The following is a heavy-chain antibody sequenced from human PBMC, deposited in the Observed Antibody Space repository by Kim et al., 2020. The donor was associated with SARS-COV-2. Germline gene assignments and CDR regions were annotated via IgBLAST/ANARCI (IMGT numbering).Heavy chain of an antibody. CDR3: AKYPTGSWGAFAY. D-gene: IGHD6-13*01. V-gene: IGHV3-23*01. J-gene: IGHJ4*02. Sequence: YAATVKGRFTISRDNAKIPMYLQMNSLRAEETAVYYCAKYPTGSWGAFAYWGQGTLVTVSS.